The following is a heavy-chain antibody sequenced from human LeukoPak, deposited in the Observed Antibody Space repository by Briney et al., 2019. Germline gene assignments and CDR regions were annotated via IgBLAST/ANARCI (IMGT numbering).Heavy chain of an antibody. D-gene: IGHD4-23*01. V-gene: IGHV1-69-2*01. CDR2: VDPEDGET. CDR3: ATGLESMVVTPVGIP. CDR1: GYTFTDYY. J-gene: IGHJ5*02. Sequence: ASVKISCKVSGYTFTDYYMHWVQQAPGKGLEWMGLVDPEDGETIHAEKFQGRVTITADTSTDTAYMELSSLRSEDTAVYYCATGLESMVVTPVGIPWGQGTLVTVSS.